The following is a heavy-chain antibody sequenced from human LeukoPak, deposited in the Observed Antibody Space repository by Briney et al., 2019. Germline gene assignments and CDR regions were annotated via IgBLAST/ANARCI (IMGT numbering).Heavy chain of an antibody. Sequence: GGSLRLSCAASGFTFSSYSMNWGRQAPGKGLEWVSSISSSSSYIYCADSVKGRFTISRDNAKNSLYLQMNSLRAEDTDVYYCARDASYGDYDSNDAFDIWGQGTMVTISS. CDR1: GFTFSSYS. CDR3: ARDASYGDYDSNDAFDI. J-gene: IGHJ3*02. CDR2: ISSSSSYI. V-gene: IGHV3-21*01. D-gene: IGHD4-17*01.